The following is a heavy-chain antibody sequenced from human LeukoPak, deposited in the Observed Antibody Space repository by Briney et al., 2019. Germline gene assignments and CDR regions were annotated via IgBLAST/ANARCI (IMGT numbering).Heavy chain of an antibody. CDR2: IWYDGSNK. D-gene: IGHD6-19*01. J-gene: IGHJ5*02. Sequence: GGSLRLSCAASGFTFSSYGMHWGRQAPGKGLEWVAVIWYDGSNKYYADSGKGRFTISRDNPKNKLYLQMPSLRAEDTDVSYCARDGTPSSGWSGSCDSWGQGTLVTVSS. CDR1: GFTFSSYG. V-gene: IGHV3-33*01. CDR3: ARDGTPSSGWSGSCDS.